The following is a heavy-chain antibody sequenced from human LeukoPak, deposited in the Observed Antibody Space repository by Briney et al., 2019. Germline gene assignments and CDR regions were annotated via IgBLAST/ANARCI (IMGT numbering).Heavy chain of an antibody. CDR3: ARESTGYSSGRLY. CDR1: GGTFSSYA. D-gene: IGHD6-19*01. CDR2: IIPIFGTA. Sequence: ASVKVSCKASGGTFSSYAISWVRQAPGQGLEWMGRIIPIFGTANYAQKFQGRVTITTDESTSTAYMELSSLRSEDTAVYYCARESTGYSSGRLYWGQGTLVTVSS. J-gene: IGHJ4*02. V-gene: IGHV1-69*05.